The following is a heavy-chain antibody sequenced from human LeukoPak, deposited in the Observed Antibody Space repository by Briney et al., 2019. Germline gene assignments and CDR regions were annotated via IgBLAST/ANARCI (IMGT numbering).Heavy chain of an antibody. J-gene: IGHJ4*02. CDR2: IYYSGST. Sequence: SETLSLTCTVSDGSISSSSYYWGWIRQPPGKGLEWIGSIYYSGSTYYNPSLKSRVTISVDTSKNQFSLKLSSVTAADTAVYYCARGVSYGDYYFDYWGQGTLVTVSS. CDR1: DGSISSSSYY. D-gene: IGHD5-18*01. CDR3: ARGVSYGDYYFDY. V-gene: IGHV4-39*07.